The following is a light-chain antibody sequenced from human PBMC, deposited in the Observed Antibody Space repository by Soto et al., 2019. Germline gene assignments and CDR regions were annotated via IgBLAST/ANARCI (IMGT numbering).Light chain of an antibody. V-gene: IGKV3-20*01. J-gene: IGKJ3*01. Sequence: EIVLTQSPDTLSLSPGERATLSCRASQSISDGNLAWYQQRPGQPPRLLIYATFIRATGVPDRFIGSGSGTEFTRTIGRLEPEDFAVFFCQHYGTSLFTLGPGTRVDIK. CDR3: QHYGTSLFT. CDR1: QSISDGN. CDR2: ATF.